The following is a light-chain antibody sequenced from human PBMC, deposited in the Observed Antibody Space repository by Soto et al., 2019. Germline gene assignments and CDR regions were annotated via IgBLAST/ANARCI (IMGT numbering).Light chain of an antibody. J-gene: IGKJ4*01. CDR3: QQYGGSPPLT. Sequence: ENVLTQSPGTLSSSPGERATLSCRASQSISSTYLAWYQQKPGQPPRLLMYGASNRATGIPDRFSGSGSGTDFPLTISRLEPEDFAVYYCQQYGGSPPLTFGGGTKVEIK. CDR1: QSISSTY. CDR2: GAS. V-gene: IGKV3-20*01.